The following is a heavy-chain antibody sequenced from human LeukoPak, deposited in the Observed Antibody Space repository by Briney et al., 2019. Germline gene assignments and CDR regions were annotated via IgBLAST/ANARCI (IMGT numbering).Heavy chain of an antibody. J-gene: IGHJ6*03. CDR2: INTDGSST. CDR1: GFTFSNYW. Sequence: GGSLRLFCAASGFTFSNYWMHWVRQAPGKGLVWVSRINTDGSSTNYADSVKGRFTISRDNAKNTVYLQMNSLRAEDTAVYYCPNGAFRLYSIDVWGKGTTVTVSS. V-gene: IGHV3-74*01. CDR3: PNGAFRLYSIDV. D-gene: IGHD3-16*01.